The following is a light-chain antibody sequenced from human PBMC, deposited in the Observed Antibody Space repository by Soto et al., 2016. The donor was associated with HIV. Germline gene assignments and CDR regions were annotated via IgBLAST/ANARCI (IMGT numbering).Light chain of an antibody. V-gene: IGLV3-21*01. J-gene: IGLJ1*01. CDR1: NIGTRS. Sequence: SYVLTQPPSVSVAPGKTARITCGGNNIGTRSVHWHQRKAGQAPVLVVYDDSDRPSGIPERFSGSNSGNTATPTISRVEAGDEADYYCQVWDSSDHYVFGTGTKVTVL. CDR3: QVWDSSDHYV. CDR2: DDS.